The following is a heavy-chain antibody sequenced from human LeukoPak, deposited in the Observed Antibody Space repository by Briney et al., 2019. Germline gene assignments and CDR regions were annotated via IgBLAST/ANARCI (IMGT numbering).Heavy chain of an antibody. V-gene: IGHV1-69*05. CDR1: GGTFSSYA. J-gene: IGHJ4*02. Sequence: SVKVSCKASGGTFSSYAISWVRQAPGQGLEWMGGIIPIFGTANYAQKFQGRVTITTDESTSTAYMELSSLRSEDMAAYYCARAPVVITREYYFDYWGQGTLVTVSS. D-gene: IGHD3-22*01. CDR3: ARAPVVITREYYFDY. CDR2: IIPIFGTA.